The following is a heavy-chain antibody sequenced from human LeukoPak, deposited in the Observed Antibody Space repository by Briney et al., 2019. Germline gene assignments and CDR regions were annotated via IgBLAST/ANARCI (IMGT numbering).Heavy chain of an antibody. CDR3: ARDHVGATFWFDP. CDR1: GGTFGSYA. J-gene: IGHJ5*02. V-gene: IGHV1-2*02. Sequence: AASVKVSCKASGGTFGSYAISWVRQAPGQGLEWMGWINPNSGGTNYAQKFQGRVTMTRDTSISTAYMELSRLRSDDTAVYYCARDHVGATFWFDPWGQGTLVTVSS. CDR2: INPNSGGT. D-gene: IGHD1-26*01.